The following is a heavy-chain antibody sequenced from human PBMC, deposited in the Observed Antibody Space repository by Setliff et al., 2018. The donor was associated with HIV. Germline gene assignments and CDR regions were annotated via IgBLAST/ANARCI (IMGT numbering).Heavy chain of an antibody. Sequence: PGGSLRLSCAASGLTDTYNYMSWVRQAPGKGLEWVSVIYSGGSAYYADSVKGRFTISRDNSKNTLYLQMNSLRAEDTAVYYCVRDLTTIVTRKIFDIWGQGTMVTVSS. D-gene: IGHD4-4*01. CDR2: IYSGGSA. V-gene: IGHV3-66*01. J-gene: IGHJ3*02. CDR3: VRDLTTIVTRKIFDI. CDR1: GLTDTYNY.